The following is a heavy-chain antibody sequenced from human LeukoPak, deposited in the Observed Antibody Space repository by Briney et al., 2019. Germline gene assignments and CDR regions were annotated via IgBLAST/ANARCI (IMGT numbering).Heavy chain of an antibody. V-gene: IGHV4-39*01. CDR2: IYYSGST. CDR3: ARHGTGGYSSSWYED. Sequence: SETLSLTCTVSGGSISSSSYYWGWLRQPPGKGLEWIGSIYYSGSTYYNPSLKSRVTISVDTSKNQFSLKLSSVTAADTAVYYCARHGTGGYSSSWYEDWGQGTLVTVSS. D-gene: IGHD6-13*01. CDR1: GGSISSSSYY. J-gene: IGHJ4*02.